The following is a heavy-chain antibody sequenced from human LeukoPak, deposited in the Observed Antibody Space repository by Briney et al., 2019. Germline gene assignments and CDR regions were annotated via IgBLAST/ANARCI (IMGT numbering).Heavy chain of an antibody. Sequence: KPSETLSLTCSVSGGSISSYYWSWIRQPPGKGLEWIGYIYYSGSTNFNPSLKSRVTLSVDTSKNQFSLKLTSVTAADTAVYYCARATYHYDSSGPALENWGQGTLVTVSS. D-gene: IGHD3-22*01. CDR3: ARATYHYDSSGPALEN. CDR1: GGSISSYY. CDR2: IYYSGST. J-gene: IGHJ4*02. V-gene: IGHV4-59*01.